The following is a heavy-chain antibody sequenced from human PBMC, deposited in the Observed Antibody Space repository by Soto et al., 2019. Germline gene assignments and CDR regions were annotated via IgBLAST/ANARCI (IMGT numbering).Heavy chain of an antibody. CDR2: IYHSGST. V-gene: IGHV4-4*02. Sequence: PSETLSLTCAVSGGSISISNWRSCVRQPPGKGLEWIGEIYHSGSTNYNPSLKSRVTISVDKSKNQFSLKLSSVTAADTAVYYCARETAVAGTYWFDPWGQGTLVTVSS. CDR1: GGSISISNW. CDR3: ARETAVAGTYWFDP. J-gene: IGHJ5*02. D-gene: IGHD6-19*01.